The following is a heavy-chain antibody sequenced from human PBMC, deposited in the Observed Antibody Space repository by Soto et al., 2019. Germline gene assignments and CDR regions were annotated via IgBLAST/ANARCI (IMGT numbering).Heavy chain of an antibody. CDR2: MNPNSGNS. CDR3: ARRGYSSSWYVSGYYMDV. D-gene: IGHD6-13*01. V-gene: IGHV1-8*01. Sequence: ASVKVSCKASGYTFTSYDINWVRQATGQGLEWMGWMNPNSGNSGYAQKFQGRVTMTRNTSISTAYMELSSLRSEDTAVYYCARRGYSSSWYVSGYYMDVWGKGTTVTVSS. J-gene: IGHJ6*03. CDR1: GYTFTSYD.